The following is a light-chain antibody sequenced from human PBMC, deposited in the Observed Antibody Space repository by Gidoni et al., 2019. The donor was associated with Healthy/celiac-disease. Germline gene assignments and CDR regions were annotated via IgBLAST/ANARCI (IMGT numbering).Light chain of an antibody. CDR3: QQYGSSPQVT. J-gene: IGKJ4*01. V-gene: IGKV3-20*01. Sequence: IALSQSPGTLSPSPGDRATLPCRASQSVCSSYLAWDQQKPGQAPRLHIYGASRRATGIPDRFSGSESGTDFTLTISRLEPEDSAVYYCQQYGSSPQVTFGGXTKVEIK. CDR2: GAS. CDR1: QSVCSSY.